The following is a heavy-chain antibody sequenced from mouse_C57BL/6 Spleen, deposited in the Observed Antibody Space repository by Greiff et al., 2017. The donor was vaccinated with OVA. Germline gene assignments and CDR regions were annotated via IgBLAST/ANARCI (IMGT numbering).Heavy chain of an antibody. J-gene: IGHJ3*01. D-gene: IGHD2-5*01. CDR3: ASYSNYESWFAY. CDR2: IDPSDSYT. V-gene: IGHV1-69*01. Sequence: VQLQQPGAELVMPGASVKLSCKASGYTFTSYWMHWVKQRPGQGLEWIGEIDPSDSYTNYNQKFKGKSTLTVDKSSSTAYMQLSSLTSEDSAVYYCASYSNYESWFAYWGQGTLVTVSA. CDR1: GYTFTSYW.